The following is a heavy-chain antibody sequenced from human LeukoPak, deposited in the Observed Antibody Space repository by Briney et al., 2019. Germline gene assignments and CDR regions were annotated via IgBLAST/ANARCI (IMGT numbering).Heavy chain of an antibody. CDR3: AKGPDYYDSSYFDY. J-gene: IGHJ4*02. D-gene: IGHD3-22*01. CDR1: GFTFSNYA. V-gene: IGHV3-23*01. Sequence: GGSLRLSCVGSGFTFSNYALTWVRQAPGKGLEWVSGISSSGGTTYYADSVKGRFTISRDNSKNTLYLQMNSLRAEDTAVYYCAKGPDYYDSSYFDYWGQGTLVTVSS. CDR2: ISSSGGTT.